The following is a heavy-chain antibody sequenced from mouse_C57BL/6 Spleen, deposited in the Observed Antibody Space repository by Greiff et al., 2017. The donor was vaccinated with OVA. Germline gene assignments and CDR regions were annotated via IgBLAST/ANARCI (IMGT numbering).Heavy chain of an antibody. J-gene: IGHJ1*03. CDR3: ARSDYYGSSFWYFDV. Sequence: VQLQQPGAELVKPGASVKLSCKASGYTFTSYWMHWVKQRPGQGLEWIGMIHPNSGSTNYNEKFKSKATLTVDKSSSTAYMQLSSLTSEDSAVYYGARSDYYGSSFWYFDVWGTGTTVTVSA. D-gene: IGHD1-1*01. CDR2: IHPNSGST. CDR1: GYTFTSYW. V-gene: IGHV1-64*01.